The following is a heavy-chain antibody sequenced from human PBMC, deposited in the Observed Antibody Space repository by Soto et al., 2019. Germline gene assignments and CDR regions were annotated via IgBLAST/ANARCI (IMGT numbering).Heavy chain of an antibody. D-gene: IGHD1-1*01. V-gene: IGHV1-18*01. CDR2: ISVYNGNT. Sequence: QVQLVQSGAEVKKPGASVKVSCNASGYTFTTYHISWVRQGPGRGIEWMGWISVYNGNTNYAQQLQGRGTMTSGTSTSTAHIELRRLGSEVTAVYYSARGAPPERDWGQGTLVTGSS. CDR1: GYTFTTYH. CDR3: ARGAPPERD. J-gene: IGHJ4*02.